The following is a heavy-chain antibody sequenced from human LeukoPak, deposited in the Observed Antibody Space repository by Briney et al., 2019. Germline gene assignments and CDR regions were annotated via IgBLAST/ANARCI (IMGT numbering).Heavy chain of an antibody. Sequence: ASVKVSCKASGYTLTSYGISWVRQAPGQGLEWMGWISAYNGNTNYAQKLQGRVTMTTDTSTSTAYMELRSLRSDDTAVYYCARDQYSSSWYDYYYYMDVWGKGTTVTVSS. V-gene: IGHV1-18*01. CDR2: ISAYNGNT. D-gene: IGHD6-13*01. J-gene: IGHJ6*03. CDR1: GYTLTSYG. CDR3: ARDQYSSSWYDYYYYMDV.